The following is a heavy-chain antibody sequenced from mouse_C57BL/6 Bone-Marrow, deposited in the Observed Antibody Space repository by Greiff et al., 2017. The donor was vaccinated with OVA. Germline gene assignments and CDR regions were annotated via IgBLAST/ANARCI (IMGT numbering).Heavy chain of an antibody. CDR1: GFTFSSYA. V-gene: IGHV5-9-1*02. CDR2: ISSGGDYT. Sequence: EVQRVESGEGLVKPGGSLKLSCAASGFTFSSYAMSWVRQTPEKRLEWVAYISSGGDYTYYADTVKGRFTISRDNARNTLYLQMRSLKSEDTAMYYCTRDCYYAMDYWGQGTSVTVSS. J-gene: IGHJ4*01. CDR3: TRDCYYAMDY.